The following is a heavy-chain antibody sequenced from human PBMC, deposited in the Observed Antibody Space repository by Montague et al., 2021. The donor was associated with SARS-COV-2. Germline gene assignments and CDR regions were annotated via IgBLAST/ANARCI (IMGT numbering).Heavy chain of an antibody. CDR1: GGSISSYY. V-gene: IGHV4-59*01. CDR2: ISYSGST. J-gene: IGHJ6*02. CDR3: ANFRGTPLLFGTLYYRLDV. Sequence: SETLSLTCTVSGGSISSYYWSWIRQPPGRGLQWIGYISYSGSTNYNPSLKSRVTISVDTSKNHFTLRLSSVTAADTAVYYCANFRGTPLLFGTLYYRLDVWGQGTTVTVSS. D-gene: IGHD2-21*02.